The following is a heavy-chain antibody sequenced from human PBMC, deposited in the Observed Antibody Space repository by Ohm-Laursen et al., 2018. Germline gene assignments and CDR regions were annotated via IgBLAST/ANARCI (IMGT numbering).Heavy chain of an antibody. V-gene: IGHV3-9*01. CDR1: GFTFDDYA. J-gene: IGHJ6*02. D-gene: IGHD6-19*01. Sequence: SLRLSCSASGFTFDDYAMHWVRQVPGKGLEWVSGISWNSGTLMYADSVKGRFTISRDNAKNSLYLQMNSLRAEDTAVYYCARDNGRSSGWGTYYYYGLDVWGQGTTVTVSS. CDR2: ISWNSGTL. CDR3: ARDNGRSSGWGTYYYYGLDV.